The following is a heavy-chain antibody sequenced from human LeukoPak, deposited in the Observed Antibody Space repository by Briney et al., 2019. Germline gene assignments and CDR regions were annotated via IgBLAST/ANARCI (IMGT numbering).Heavy chain of an antibody. Sequence: NASETLSLTCTVSGGSISSYYWSWIRQPPGKGLEWIGYIYYSGSTNYNPSLKSRVTISVDTSKNQFSLKLSSVTAADTAVYYCATAWHSSSWYENAEYFQHWGQGTLVTVSS. D-gene: IGHD6-13*01. CDR2: IYYSGST. J-gene: IGHJ1*01. V-gene: IGHV4-59*08. CDR1: GGSISSYY. CDR3: ATAWHSSSWYENAEYFQH.